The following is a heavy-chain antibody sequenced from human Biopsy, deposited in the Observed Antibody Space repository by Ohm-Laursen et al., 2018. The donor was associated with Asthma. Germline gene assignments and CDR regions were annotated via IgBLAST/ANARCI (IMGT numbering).Heavy chain of an antibody. V-gene: IGHV4-31*02. CDR1: GGSISSGGYY. D-gene: IGHD5-18*01. J-gene: IGHJ4*02. Sequence: TLSLTCTVSGGSISSGGYYWSWIRQHPGKCLEWIGYIYYSGSTYYNPSLKSRVTISVDTSKNQFSLKLSSVTAADTAVYYCARERVTAMVTYFDYWGQGTLVTVSS. CDR3: ARERVTAMVTYFDY. CDR2: IYYSGST.